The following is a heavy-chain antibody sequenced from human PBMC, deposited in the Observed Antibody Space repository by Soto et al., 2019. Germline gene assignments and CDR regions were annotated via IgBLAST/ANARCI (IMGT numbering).Heavy chain of an antibody. V-gene: IGHV3-13*01. CDR3: ARGRIIAAAGMEGYYGMDV. Sequence: GGSLRLSCAASGFTFSSYDMHWVRQATGKGLEWVSAIGTAGDTYYPGSVKGRFTISRENAKNSLYLQMNSLSAGDTDVYYFARGRIIAAAGMEGYYGMDVWGQGTTVTVSS. CDR2: IGTAGDT. CDR1: GFTFSSYD. D-gene: IGHD6-13*01. J-gene: IGHJ6*02.